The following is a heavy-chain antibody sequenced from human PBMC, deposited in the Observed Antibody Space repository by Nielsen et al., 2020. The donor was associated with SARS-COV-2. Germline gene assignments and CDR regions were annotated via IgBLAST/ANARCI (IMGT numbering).Heavy chain of an antibody. CDR3: AGGFYDSRGYNLVY. V-gene: IGHV4-34*01. D-gene: IGHD3-22*01. CDR1: GGSFTAYY. J-gene: IGHJ4*02. Sequence: SETLSLTCAVSGGSFTAYYWSWIRQPPGKAPEWIGEINHSGDTNNNPSLRSRVTVSRDTSKNQFSLKLSSVTAADTAVYYCAGGFYDSRGYNLVYWGQGNLVTVSS. CDR2: INHSGDT.